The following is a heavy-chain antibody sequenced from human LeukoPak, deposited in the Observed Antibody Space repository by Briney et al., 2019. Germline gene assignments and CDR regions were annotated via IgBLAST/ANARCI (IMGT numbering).Heavy chain of an antibody. Sequence: ASVKVSCKASEYTFTGYYMHWVRQAPGQGLEWMGWINPNSGGTNYAQKFQGRVTMTRDTSISTAYMELSRLRSDDTAVYYCAREYGSGSYGDYWGQGTLVTVSS. D-gene: IGHD3-10*01. J-gene: IGHJ4*02. CDR2: INPNSGGT. V-gene: IGHV1-2*02. CDR3: AREYGSGSYGDY. CDR1: EYTFTGYY.